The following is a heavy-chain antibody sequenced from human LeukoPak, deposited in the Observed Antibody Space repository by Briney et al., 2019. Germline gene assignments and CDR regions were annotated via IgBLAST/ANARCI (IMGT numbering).Heavy chain of an antibody. CDR1: SGSFSGYY. J-gene: IGHJ6*03. V-gene: IGHV4-34*01. D-gene: IGHD3-10*01. Sequence: PQSLCLTSAVSSGSFSGYYRSWICQPPGKGLECVGEITNSGSTNYNPPLKSRVTISVATSTNQFSLKLSSVTAADTAVYYCARVGGSGSYYSRYYYYMDVWGKGTTVTVSS. CDR2: ITNSGST. CDR3: ARVGGSGSYYSRYYYYMDV.